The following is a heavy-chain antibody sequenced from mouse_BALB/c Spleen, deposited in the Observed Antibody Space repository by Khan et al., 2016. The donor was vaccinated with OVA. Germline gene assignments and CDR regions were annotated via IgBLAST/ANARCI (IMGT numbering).Heavy chain of an antibody. Sequence: VQLQQSGAELVRPGTPVKLSCKTSGYIFTSYWIHWVKQRSGQGLEWIARIYPGTDNTYYSEKFKDKATLTADKSSSTAYLQLSSLKSEDSAVLFCAREEALYYFDYWGQGTTLTVSS. J-gene: IGHJ2*01. CDR2: IYPGTDNT. D-gene: IGHD3-2*02. CDR3: AREEALYYFDY. CDR1: GYIFTSYW. V-gene: IGHV1-76*01.